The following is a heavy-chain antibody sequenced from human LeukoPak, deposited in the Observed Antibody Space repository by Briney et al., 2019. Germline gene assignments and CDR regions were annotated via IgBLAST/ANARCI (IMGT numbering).Heavy chain of an antibody. V-gene: IGHV4-34*01. CDR1: GGSFSGYY. D-gene: IGHD6-13*01. J-gene: IGHJ4*02. Sequence: SETLSLTCAVYGGSFSGYYWSWIRQPPGKGLEWIGEINHSGSTYYNPSLKSRVTISVDTSKNQFSLKLSSVTAADTAVYYCAGLGIAAAGKDYWGQGTLVTVSS. CDR3: AGLGIAAAGKDY. CDR2: INHSGST.